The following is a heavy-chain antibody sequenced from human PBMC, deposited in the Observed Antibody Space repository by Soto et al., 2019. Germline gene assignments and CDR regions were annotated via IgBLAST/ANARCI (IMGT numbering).Heavy chain of an antibody. CDR2: IHSDGSST. CDR1: GFTFSYYC. CDR3: ATGDKGAFDM. Sequence: EVQLVESGGGLVQPGRSLRLSCAASGFTFSYYCMHWVRQAPGQGLVWVALIHSDGSSTTYADSVKGRFTISRDNAKNTLYLQQKSLRAEDTAVSYCATGDKGAFDMWGQGKMLSVS. D-gene: IGHD2-21*02. V-gene: IGHV3-74*01. J-gene: IGHJ3*02.